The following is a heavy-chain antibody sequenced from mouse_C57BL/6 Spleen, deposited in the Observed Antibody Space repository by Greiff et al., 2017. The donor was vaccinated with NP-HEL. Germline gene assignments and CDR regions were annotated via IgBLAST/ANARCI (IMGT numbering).Heavy chain of an antibody. J-gene: IGHJ4*01. Sequence: EVKVVESGGGLVKPGGSLKLSCAASGFTFSDYGMHWVRQAPEKGLEWVAYISSCSSTIYYADTVKGRFTISRDNAKNTLFLQMTSLRSEDTAMYYGARGDLNIITTDPPYAMDYWGQGTSVTVSS. V-gene: IGHV5-17*01. D-gene: IGHD1-1*01. CDR2: ISSCSSTI. CDR3: ARGDLNIITTDPPYAMDY. CDR1: GFTFSDYG.